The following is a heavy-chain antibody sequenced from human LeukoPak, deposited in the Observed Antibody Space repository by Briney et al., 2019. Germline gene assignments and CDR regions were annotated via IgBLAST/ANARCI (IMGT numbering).Heavy chain of an antibody. CDR3: ATAPGIAVAVRY. CDR2: FDPEDGET. Sequence: VASVKVSCKVSGYTLTELSMHWVRQAPGKGLEWMGGFDPEDGETIYAQKFQGRVTMTEDTSTDTAYMELSSLRSEDTAVYYCATAPGIAVAVRYCGQGTLVSVCS. V-gene: IGHV1-24*01. CDR1: GYTLTELS. J-gene: IGHJ4*02. D-gene: IGHD6-19*01.